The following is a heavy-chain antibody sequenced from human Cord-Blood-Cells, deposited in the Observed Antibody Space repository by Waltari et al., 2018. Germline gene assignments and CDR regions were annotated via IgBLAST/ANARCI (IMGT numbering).Heavy chain of an antibody. Sequence: EVQLVQSGAEVKKPGESLKISCTGSGYSFTSYWIGWVRQMPGQGLEWMGIIYPGDSDTRYSPSFQGQVTISADKSISTAYLQWSSLKASDTAMYYCARQGCSSTSCYNGLDPWGQGTLVTVSS. CDR3: ARQGCSSTSCYNGLDP. J-gene: IGHJ5*02. V-gene: IGHV5-51*01. CDR1: GYSFTSYW. CDR2: IYPGDSDT. D-gene: IGHD2-2*01.